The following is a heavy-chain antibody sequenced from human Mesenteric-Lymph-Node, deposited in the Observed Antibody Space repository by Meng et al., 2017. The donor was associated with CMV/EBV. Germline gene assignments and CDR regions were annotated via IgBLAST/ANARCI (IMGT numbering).Heavy chain of an antibody. V-gene: IGHV3-7*01. J-gene: IGHJ6*02. Sequence: GESLKISCASSGFTFSSYWMNWVRQAPGKGLEWVANIKQDGSEKYYVDSVKGRFTISRGNAKNSLYLQMNSLRAEDTAVYYCATYVRSGAYPYYFCTMDVWGQGTTVTVSS. CDR1: GFTFSSYW. CDR3: ATYVRSGAYPYYFCTMDV. D-gene: IGHD1-26*01. CDR2: IKQDGSEK.